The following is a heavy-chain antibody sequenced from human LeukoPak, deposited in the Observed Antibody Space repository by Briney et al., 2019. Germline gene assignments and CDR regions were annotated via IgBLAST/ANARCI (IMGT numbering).Heavy chain of an antibody. CDR3: AKKGYYDGSGYYMYYFDH. D-gene: IGHD3-22*01. CDR2: ISGSGGTA. J-gene: IGHJ4*02. Sequence: GGSLRLSCAASGFTFSSYAMSWVRQAPGKGLEWVSAISGSGGTAYYSDSVKGRFTISRDNSKNTLYLQMNSLRAEDTAVYYCAKKGYYDGSGYYMYYFDHWGQGTLVTVSS. CDR1: GFTFSSYA. V-gene: IGHV3-23*01.